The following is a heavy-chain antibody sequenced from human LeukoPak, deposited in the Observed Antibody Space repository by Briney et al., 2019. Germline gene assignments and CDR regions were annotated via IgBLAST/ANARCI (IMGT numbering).Heavy chain of an antibody. CDR1: GGTFSSYA. CDR2: IIPIFGTA. J-gene: IGHJ4*02. D-gene: IGHD1-1*01. Sequence: GASVKVSCKASGGTFSSYAISWVRQAPGQGLEWMGGIIPIFGTANYAQKFQGRVTITADESTSTAYMELSSLRSEDTAVYYCATELATGKHFFDFWGQGTPVTVSS. V-gene: IGHV1-69*01. CDR3: ATELATGKHFFDF.